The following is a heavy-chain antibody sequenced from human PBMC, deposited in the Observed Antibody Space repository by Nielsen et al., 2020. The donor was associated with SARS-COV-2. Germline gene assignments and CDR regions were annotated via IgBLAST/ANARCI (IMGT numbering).Heavy chain of an antibody. CDR2: IRSKAYGGTT. CDR3: TRDFAGYYGSGSYPTFDY. J-gene: IGHJ4*02. D-gene: IGHD3-10*01. Sequence: WIRQPPGKGLEWVGFIRSKAYGGTTECAASVKGRFAISRDDSKSIAYLQMNSLKTEDTAVYYCTRDFAGYYGSGSYPTFDYWGQGTLVTVSS. V-gene: IGHV3-49*02.